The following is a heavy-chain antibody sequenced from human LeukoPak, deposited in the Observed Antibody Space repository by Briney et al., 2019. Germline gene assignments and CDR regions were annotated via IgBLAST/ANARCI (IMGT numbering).Heavy chain of an antibody. CDR1: GGSISDYY. CDR3: ARGGAVVITLGFDY. CDR2: IYYSGST. J-gene: IGHJ4*02. Sequence: SETLSLTCTVSGGSISDYYWSWIRQPPGKGLEWVAYIYYSGSTNYNPSLKSRVTMSVDASKNQFSLKLRSVTAADTAVYYCARGGAVVITLGFDYWGQGTLVTVSS. V-gene: IGHV4-59*01. D-gene: IGHD3-22*01.